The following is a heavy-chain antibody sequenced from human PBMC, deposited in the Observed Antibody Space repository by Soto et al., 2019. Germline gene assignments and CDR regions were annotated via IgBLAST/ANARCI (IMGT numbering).Heavy chain of an antibody. D-gene: IGHD4-17*01. CDR2: IIPIFGTA. V-gene: IGHV1-69*01. Sequence: QVQLVQSGAEVKKPGSSVKVSCXXXGGTFSSYAXXWXXXAPGQGLEWMGGIIPIFGTANYAQKFQGRVTITADESTSTAYMELSSLRSEDTAVYYCARAPMTTVTLNWFDPWGQGTLVTVSS. J-gene: IGHJ5*02. CDR1: GGTFSSYA. CDR3: ARAPMTTVTLNWFDP.